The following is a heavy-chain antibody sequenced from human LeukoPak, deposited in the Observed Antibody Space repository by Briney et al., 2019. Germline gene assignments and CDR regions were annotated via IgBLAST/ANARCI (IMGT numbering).Heavy chain of an antibody. D-gene: IGHD6-19*01. Sequence: GESLKISCQGSGYRFTSYWIGWVRQLPGKGLEWMGIIYPGDSDTRYSPSFQGQVTISADKSISTAYLQWSSLKASDTAMYYCARSSTGHPYYFDYWGQGTLVTVSS. CDR2: IYPGDSDT. CDR1: GYRFTSYW. V-gene: IGHV5-51*01. J-gene: IGHJ4*02. CDR3: ARSSTGHPYYFDY.